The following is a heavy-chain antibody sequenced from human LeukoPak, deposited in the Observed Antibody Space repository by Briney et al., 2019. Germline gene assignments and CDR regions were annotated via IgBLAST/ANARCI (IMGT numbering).Heavy chain of an antibody. CDR2: NSAYNGNT. V-gene: IGHV1-18*01. Sequence: GASVKVSCKASGYTFTNYGFNWVRQAPGQGLEWMGNSAYNGNTNYAQKFQGRVTMTTDTSTSTAYMELRSLRSDDTAVYYCARYNSMFRGVTTSDYWGQGTLVTVSS. CDR3: ARYNSMFRGVTTSDY. D-gene: IGHD3-10*01. CDR1: GYTFTNYG. J-gene: IGHJ4*02.